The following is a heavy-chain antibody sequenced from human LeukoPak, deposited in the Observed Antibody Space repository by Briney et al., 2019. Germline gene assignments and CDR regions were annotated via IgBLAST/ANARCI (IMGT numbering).Heavy chain of an antibody. V-gene: IGHV4-61*01. Sequence: SETLSLTCTVSGGSVSSGTYYWSWIRQPPGKGLEWIGYIYYSGSTKYNPSLKSRVTISVDTSRNQFSLKLSSVTAADTAVYYCARGRDDSSGYYGAFDIWGQGTKVTVSS. D-gene: IGHD3-22*01. CDR3: ARGRDDSSGYYGAFDI. CDR2: IYYSGST. CDR1: GGSVSSGTYY. J-gene: IGHJ3*02.